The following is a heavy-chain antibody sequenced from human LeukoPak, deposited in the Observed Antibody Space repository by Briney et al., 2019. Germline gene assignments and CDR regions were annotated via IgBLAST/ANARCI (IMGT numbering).Heavy chain of an antibody. CDR3: ARDGGSVYAPSFYFDY. V-gene: IGHV3-64*01. CDR1: GFTFSSYA. J-gene: IGHJ4*02. CDR2: ISSNGGST. Sequence: GGSLRLSCAASGFTFSSYAMHWVRQAPGKGLEYVSAISSNGGSTYYANSVKGRFTISRDNSKNTLYLRMGSLRAEDMAVYYCARDGGSVYAPSFYFDYWGQGTLVTVSS. D-gene: IGHD2-8*01.